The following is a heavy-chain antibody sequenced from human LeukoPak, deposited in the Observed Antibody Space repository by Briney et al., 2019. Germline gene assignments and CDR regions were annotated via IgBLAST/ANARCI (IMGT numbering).Heavy chain of an antibody. V-gene: IGHV3-23*01. CDR3: AKGHGDLDY. Sequence: GGSLRLSCAASGFTFSSYAMSWVRQAPGKGLEWVSGISSSGTGTYYADSVKGRFTISRDNSKNTLYLQMNSLRAEDTAVYYCAKGHGDLDYWGQGTLVTVSS. J-gene: IGHJ4*02. CDR2: ISSSGTGT. D-gene: IGHD4-17*01. CDR1: GFTFSSYA.